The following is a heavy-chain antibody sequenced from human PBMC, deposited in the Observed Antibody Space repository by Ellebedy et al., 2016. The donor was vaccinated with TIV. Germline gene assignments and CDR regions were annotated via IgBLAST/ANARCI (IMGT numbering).Heavy chain of an antibody. J-gene: IGHJ6*02. Sequence: GESLKISCAASGFTFSSYWMSWVRLAPGKGLEWVALISSDGSKIYYSDSVKGRFTISRDNSKNTLYLQMNSLRAEDTALYYCAKDKMAFYYYYGMDVWGQGTTVTVSS. CDR2: ISSDGSKI. V-gene: IGHV3-30*18. CDR3: AKDKMAFYYYYGMDV. D-gene: IGHD5-24*01. CDR1: GFTFSSYW.